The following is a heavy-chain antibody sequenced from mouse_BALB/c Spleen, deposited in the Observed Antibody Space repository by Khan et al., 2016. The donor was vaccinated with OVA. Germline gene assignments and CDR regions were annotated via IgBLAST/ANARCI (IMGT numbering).Heavy chain of an antibody. J-gene: IGHJ3*01. D-gene: IGHD3-3*01. V-gene: IGHV1-26*01. Sequence: EVQLQESGPDLVKPGASVKISCKASGYSFTLYYMSWVRQSHGKSLEWIGRINPNTDNTNYNQEFKGRAILTVDKSSNTAYMELRSLTSEDSAVYFCARGDGFFASWGQGTLVTVSA. CDR3: ARGDGFFAS. CDR2: INPNTDNT. CDR1: GYSFTLYY.